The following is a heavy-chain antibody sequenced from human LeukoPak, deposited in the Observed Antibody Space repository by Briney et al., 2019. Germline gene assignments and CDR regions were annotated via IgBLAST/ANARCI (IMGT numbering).Heavy chain of an antibody. CDR3: ARDRGIVGGAYYYYYGMDV. CDR2: IYSGGRT. Sequence: GGSLRLSCAASGFIVSSNYMTWVRQAPGKGLEWVSVIYSGGRTYYADSVKGRFTISRDNSKNTLYLHMNSLRAEDTAVYYCARDRGIVGGAYYYYYGMDVWGQGTTVTVSS. D-gene: IGHD1-26*01. V-gene: IGHV3-53*01. J-gene: IGHJ6*02. CDR1: GFIVSSNY.